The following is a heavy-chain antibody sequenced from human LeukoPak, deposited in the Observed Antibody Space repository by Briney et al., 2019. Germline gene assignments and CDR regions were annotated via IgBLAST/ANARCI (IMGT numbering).Heavy chain of an antibody. CDR2: ITSDGSST. J-gene: IGHJ4*02. CDR1: GFTFSSYW. Sequence: PGGSLRLSCAASGFTFSSYWMHWVRQAPGKGLVWISRITSDGSSTSYADSVKGRFTISRDNSKNTLYLQMNSLRAEDTAVYYCARDGGYDFWSGYYQDYWGQGTLVTVSS. D-gene: IGHD3-3*01. V-gene: IGHV3-74*01. CDR3: ARDGGYDFWSGYYQDY.